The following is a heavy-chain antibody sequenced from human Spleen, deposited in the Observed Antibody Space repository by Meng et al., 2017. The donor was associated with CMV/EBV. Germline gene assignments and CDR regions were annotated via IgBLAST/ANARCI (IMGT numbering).Heavy chain of an antibody. V-gene: IGHV3-11*01. CDR1: GFTFSDYY. CDR3: AKALSGSYYDAEIGS. J-gene: IGHJ4*02. D-gene: IGHD1-26*01. CDR2: ISSSGSTI. Sequence: GESLKISCAASGFTFSDYYMSWIRQAPGKGLEWVSYISSSGSTIYYADSVKGRFTISRDNSRNSLYLQMNSLRTEDTALYYCAKALSGSYYDAEIGSWGQGTLVTVSS.